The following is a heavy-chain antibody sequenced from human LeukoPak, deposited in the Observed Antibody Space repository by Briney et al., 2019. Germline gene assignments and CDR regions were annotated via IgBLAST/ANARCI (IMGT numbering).Heavy chain of an antibody. CDR1: GFTFNTFN. Sequence: GGSLRLSCAASGFTFNTFNMNWVRQAPGKGLEWVSSITSGGDYIYCADSVKGRFTTSRDNAKNSLSLQLNSLRVEDTAVYYCARGHYDVLAASYKWTPDYWGQGTLVTVSS. CDR3: ARGHYDVLAASYKWTPDY. V-gene: IGHV3-21*01. CDR2: ITSGGDYI. D-gene: IGHD3-9*01. J-gene: IGHJ4*02.